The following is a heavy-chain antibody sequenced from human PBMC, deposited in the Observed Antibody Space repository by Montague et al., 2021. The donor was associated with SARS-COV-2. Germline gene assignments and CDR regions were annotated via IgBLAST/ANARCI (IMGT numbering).Heavy chain of an antibody. CDR3: AKDMWDLYYFDY. Sequence: SLRLSCAASGFIFSSFAMSWVRQAPAKGLAWVSAVRSSGGSPNYADSVKGRFTIYRDNSNNMLYLQMNGLRAEDTAVYYCAKDMWDLYYFDYWGQGTLVTVSS. CDR2: VRSSGGSP. CDR1: GFIFSSFA. J-gene: IGHJ4*02. V-gene: IGHV3-23*01. D-gene: IGHD1-26*01.